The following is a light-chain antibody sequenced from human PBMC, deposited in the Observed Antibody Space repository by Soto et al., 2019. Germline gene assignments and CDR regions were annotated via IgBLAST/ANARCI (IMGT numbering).Light chain of an antibody. V-gene: IGLV8-61*01. CDR3: ALYVGNGIWV. J-gene: IGLJ3*02. Sequence: QTVVTQEPSFSVSPGRTVTLTCGLSSGSVSTNFYPSWYQQTPGHAPRTLIYRTNTRSSGVPDRFSGSILGNKAALTITGAQADDESDYYCALYVGNGIWVFGGGTKLTVL. CDR1: SGSVSTNFY. CDR2: RTN.